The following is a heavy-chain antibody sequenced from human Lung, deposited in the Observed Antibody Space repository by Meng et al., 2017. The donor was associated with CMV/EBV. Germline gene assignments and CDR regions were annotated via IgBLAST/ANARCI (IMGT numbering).Heavy chain of an antibody. D-gene: IGHD1-26*01. CDR1: GVYISSNIR. CDR3: ARGKQDAWELLAY. V-gene: IGHV4-4*02. J-gene: IGHJ4*02. Sequence: QVQREEAVPGVVKPSGALSLTCGVSGVYISSNIRWTWVRQPPGKGLEWIGDIDDSGSTNYNPSLNSRISISLDKSKNHFSLKVNSVTAADTAVYYCARGKQDAWELLAYWGQGALVTVSS. CDR2: IDDSGST.